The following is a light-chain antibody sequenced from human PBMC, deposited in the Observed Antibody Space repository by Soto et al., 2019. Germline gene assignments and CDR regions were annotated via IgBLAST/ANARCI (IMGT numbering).Light chain of an antibody. CDR3: MQALQIPWT. CDR1: QSLLHSNGYHY. J-gene: IGKJ1*01. V-gene: IGKV2-28*01. Sequence: DIVMTQSPLSLPVTPGEPASISCRSNQSLLHSNGYHYLDWYLQKPGQSPKYLIYLGSHRTSGDADRFSGSGSGPDFTLEISRVEAEDVGIYYCMQALQIPWTFGPGTKVEIK. CDR2: LGS.